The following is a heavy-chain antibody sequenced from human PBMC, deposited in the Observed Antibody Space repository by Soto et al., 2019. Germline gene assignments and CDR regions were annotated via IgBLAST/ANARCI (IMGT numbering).Heavy chain of an antibody. J-gene: IGHJ3*02. CDR3: ARVGAYDYESTGYSAAFDI. CDR1: GGTFSTYD. V-gene: IGHV1-69*01. CDR2: IIPIVGTA. Sequence: QVQLVQSGAEVKKPGSSVKVSCKASGGTFSTYDINWVRQAPGQGLEWMGVIIPIVGTANYAQKFQDRLTITADEFTNTSHMELSSLRSEDTAVYYCARVGAYDYESTGYSAAFDIWGQGTMVIVSS. D-gene: IGHD3-22*01.